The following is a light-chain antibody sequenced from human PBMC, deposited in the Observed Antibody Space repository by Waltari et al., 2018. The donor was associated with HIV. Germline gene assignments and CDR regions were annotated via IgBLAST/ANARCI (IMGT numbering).Light chain of an antibody. CDR2: GAS. J-gene: IGKJ3*01. V-gene: IGKV4-1*01. Sequence: DIVMTQSPDSLTVSLGERATINCKSSQSVLHSSNKKNYLAWYQQKPGQPTRLRINGASSGGSGVPDRFSGSGSGTDGTLTISSLQAEDAAVYYCQKDDSMYPLTFGPGTKV. CDR1: QSVLHSSNKKNY. CDR3: QKDDSMYPLT.